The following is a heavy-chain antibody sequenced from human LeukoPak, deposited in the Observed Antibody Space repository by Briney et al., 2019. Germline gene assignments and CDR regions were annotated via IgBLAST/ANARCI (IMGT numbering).Heavy chain of an antibody. Sequence: GGSLRLSCAASGFTFSTYSIHWVRQAPGNGLEWVAVISYDGTTKYYAHSVKGRFTISRDNSRNTLYLQMSSLETKDTAVYYCARGKPGIAAAGTLSPLDYWGQGALVTVSS. D-gene: IGHD6-13*01. CDR1: GFTFSTYS. CDR3: ARGKPGIAAAGTLSPLDY. J-gene: IGHJ4*02. V-gene: IGHV3-30*04. CDR2: ISYDGTTK.